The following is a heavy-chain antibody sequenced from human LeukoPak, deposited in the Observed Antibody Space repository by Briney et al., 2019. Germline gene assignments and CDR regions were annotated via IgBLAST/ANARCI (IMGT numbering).Heavy chain of an antibody. CDR2: IYYSGST. V-gene: IGHV4-30-4*01. Sequence: SQTLSLTCTVSGGSISSGDYYWSWIRQPPGKGLEWIGYIYYSGSTYYNPSPKSRVTISVDTSKNQFSLKLSSVTAADTAVYYCARDIVVVVAARRYYYGMDVWGQGTTVTVSS. J-gene: IGHJ6*02. CDR3: ARDIVVVVAARRYYYGMDV. D-gene: IGHD2-15*01. CDR1: GGSISSGDYY.